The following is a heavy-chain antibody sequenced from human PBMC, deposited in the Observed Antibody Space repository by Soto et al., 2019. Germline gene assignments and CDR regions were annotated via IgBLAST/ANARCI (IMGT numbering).Heavy chain of an antibody. CDR3: ARALGGATGAFDI. Sequence: GASVKVSCKASGYTFTSYGISWVRQAPGQGLEWMGGIIPIFGTANYAQKFQGRVTITADESTSTAYMELSSLRSEDTAVYYCARALGGATGAFDIWGQGTMVTVSS. D-gene: IGHD1-26*01. CDR1: GYTFTSYG. J-gene: IGHJ3*02. CDR2: IIPIFGTA. V-gene: IGHV1-69*13.